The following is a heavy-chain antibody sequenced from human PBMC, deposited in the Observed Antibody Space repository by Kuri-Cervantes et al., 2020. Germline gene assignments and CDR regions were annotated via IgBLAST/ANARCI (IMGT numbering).Heavy chain of an antibody. CDR2: INWNGGST. Sequence: GGSLRLSCAASGFTFDDYGMSWVRQAPGKGLEWVSGINWNGGSTGYADSVKGRFTISRDNAKNSLYLQMNSLRAEDTAVYYCARDGSITIFGVVSPWDYYYYYYMDVWGKGTTVTVSS. CDR3: ARDGSITIFGVVSPWDYYYYYYMDV. J-gene: IGHJ6*03. V-gene: IGHV3-20*04. D-gene: IGHD3-3*01. CDR1: GFTFDDYG.